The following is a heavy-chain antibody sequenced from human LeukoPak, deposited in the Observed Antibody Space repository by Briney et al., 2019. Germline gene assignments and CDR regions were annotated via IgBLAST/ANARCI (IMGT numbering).Heavy chain of an antibody. V-gene: IGHV4-4*09. CDR3: ARGLRDEERHYGYYYMDV. Sequence: SEALSLTCTVSGDSVSVYYGSWIPQPPGRGLEWIGHFYTSANTKHNPSHKSRVTMSVDTSKNQYSLKLSSVTAADTAVYYCARGLRDEERHYGYYYMDVWGKGTTVTVSS. J-gene: IGHJ6*03. CDR2: FYTSANT. D-gene: IGHD3-22*01. CDR1: GDSVSVYY.